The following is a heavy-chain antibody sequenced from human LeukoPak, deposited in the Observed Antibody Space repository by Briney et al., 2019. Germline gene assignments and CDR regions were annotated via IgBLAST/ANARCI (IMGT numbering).Heavy chain of an antibody. CDR2: TYYRSKWYT. V-gene: IGHV6-1*01. CDR3: VRGAWELLSHYWYFDL. D-gene: IGHD1-26*01. Sequence: SQTLSLTCAISGDSVSSNNAAWNWIRQSPSRGLEWLGRTYYRSKWYTEYAVSVKSGITINPDTSKNQFSLQLNSVTPEDTAVYYCVRGAWELLSHYWYFDLWGRGTLVTVSS. CDR1: GDSVSSNNAA. J-gene: IGHJ2*01.